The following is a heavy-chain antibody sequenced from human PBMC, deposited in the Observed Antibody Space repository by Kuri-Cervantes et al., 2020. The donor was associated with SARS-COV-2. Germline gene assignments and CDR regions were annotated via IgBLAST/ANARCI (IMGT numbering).Heavy chain of an antibody. J-gene: IGHJ4*02. Sequence: GESLKISCAASGFTFSDYYMSWIRQAPGKGLEWVSYISSSGSTIYYADSVKGRFTISRDNAKNSLYLQMNSLRAEDTAVYYCARNPARSSRGYSYGYFDYWGQGTLVTVSS. CDR3: ARNPARSSRGYSYGYFDY. V-gene: IGHV3-11*04. CDR2: ISSSGSTI. CDR1: GFTFSDYY. D-gene: IGHD5-18*01.